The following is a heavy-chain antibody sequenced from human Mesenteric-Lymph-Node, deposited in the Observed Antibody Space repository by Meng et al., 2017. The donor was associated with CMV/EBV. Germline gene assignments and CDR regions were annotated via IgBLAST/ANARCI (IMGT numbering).Heavy chain of an antibody. CDR2: IRYDGSNK. J-gene: IGHJ4*02. D-gene: IGHD3-9*01. V-gene: IGHV3-30*02. CDR1: GFSFINCD. CDR3: ATGWDILTDNHRRDY. Sequence: GESLKISCAASGFSFINCDMHWVRRAPGKGLEWVAFIRYDGSNKYYADSVKGRFTISRGNSKNTMYLQMNSLRTEDTAVYYCATGWDILTDNHRRDYWGQGTVVTVSS.